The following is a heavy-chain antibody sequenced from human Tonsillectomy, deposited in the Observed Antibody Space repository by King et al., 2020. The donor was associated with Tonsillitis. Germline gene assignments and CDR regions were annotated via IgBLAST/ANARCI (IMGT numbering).Heavy chain of an antibody. D-gene: IGHD2-15*01. CDR3: ARSGIRGYCSGGSCYSADYYYYYGMDV. J-gene: IGHJ6*02. Sequence: QLVQSGAEVKKPGASVKVSCKASGYTFTSYDINWVRQATGQGLEWMGWMNPNSGNTGYAQKFQGRVTMTRNTSISTAYMELSSLRSGDTAVYYCARSGIRGYCSGGSCYSADYYYYYGMDVWGQGTTVTVSS. CDR2: MNPNSGNT. V-gene: IGHV1-8*01. CDR1: GYTFTSYD.